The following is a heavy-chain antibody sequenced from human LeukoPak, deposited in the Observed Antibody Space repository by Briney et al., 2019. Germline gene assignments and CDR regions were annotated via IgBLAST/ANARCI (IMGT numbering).Heavy chain of an antibody. V-gene: IGHV1-18*01. CDR3: ATVYYYDSSGSRLPHAGGAFDI. CDR1: GYTFTNYD. D-gene: IGHD3-22*01. CDR2: ISGYNGNT. Sequence: ASVKVSCKASGYTFTNYDITWVRQAPGQGLEWMGWISGYNGNTNYAQKFQGRVTITADESTSTAYMELSSLRSEDTAVYYCATVYYYDSSGSRLPHAGGAFDIWGQGTMVTVSS. J-gene: IGHJ3*02.